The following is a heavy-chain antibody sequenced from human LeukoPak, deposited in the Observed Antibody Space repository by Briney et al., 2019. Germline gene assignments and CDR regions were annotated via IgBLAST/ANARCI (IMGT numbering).Heavy chain of an antibody. V-gene: IGHV3-11*01. CDR3: ARGHWGLDY. D-gene: IGHD7-27*01. CDR1: GFSLSGHY. CDR2: LSNTGSDI. Sequence: GGSLRLSCTAAGFSLSGHYMTWIRQAPGQGLDYLSYLSNTGSDIFYADSVKGRFSISRDNAKNSLFLQLNSLRAEDTAVYYCARGHWGLDYWGQGALVTVSS. J-gene: IGHJ4*02.